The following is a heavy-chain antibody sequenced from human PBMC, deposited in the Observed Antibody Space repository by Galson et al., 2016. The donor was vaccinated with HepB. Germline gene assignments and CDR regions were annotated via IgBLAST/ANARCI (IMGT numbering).Heavy chain of an antibody. CDR2: FTTSTSDT. J-gene: IGHJ4*02. CDR1: GFTFSSYT. Sequence: SLRLSCAASGFTFSSYTMNWVRQAPGKGLEWISAFTTSTSDTYYADSVKGRFTISRDNSKSTVYLQMNSLRAEHTAIYYCAKSPWSSSGPFDNWGQGTLVTVSS. D-gene: IGHD6-19*01. CDR3: AKSPWSSSGPFDN. V-gene: IGHV3-23*05.